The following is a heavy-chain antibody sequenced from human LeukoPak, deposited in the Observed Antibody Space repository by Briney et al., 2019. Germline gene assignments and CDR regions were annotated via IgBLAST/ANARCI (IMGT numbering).Heavy chain of an antibody. Sequence: SETLSLTCAVYGGSFSGYYWSWIRQPPGKGLEWIGEINHSGSTNYNSSLKSRVTVSADTSKNQFSLKVNSLTAADTALYYCARRPYHYDIIGPVWGQGTMVTVSS. D-gene: IGHD3-22*01. CDR1: GGSFSGYY. CDR2: INHSGST. CDR3: ARRPYHYDIIGPV. J-gene: IGHJ3*01. V-gene: IGHV4-34*01.